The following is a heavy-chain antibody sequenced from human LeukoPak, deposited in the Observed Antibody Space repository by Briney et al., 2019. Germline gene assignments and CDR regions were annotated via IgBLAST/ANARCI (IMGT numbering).Heavy chain of an antibody. V-gene: IGHV1-69*04. J-gene: IGHJ6*02. CDR1: GGTXDSYA. D-gene: IGHD3-16*01. CDR2: TIPILDIT. Sequence: ASVKVSCKASGGTXDSYALTGVRQAPGQALEWMGRTIPILDITIHAQKFQGRVTITADKSTSTAYIELSSLSSEDTAVYYCARDQGLIDPPPYGLDVWGQGTTVTVSS. CDR3: ARDQGLIDPPPYGLDV.